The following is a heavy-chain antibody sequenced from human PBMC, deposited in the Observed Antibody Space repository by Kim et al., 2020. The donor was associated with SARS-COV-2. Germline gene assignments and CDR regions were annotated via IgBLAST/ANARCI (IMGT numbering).Heavy chain of an antibody. D-gene: IGHD3-22*01. CDR1: GGSISSGGYY. CDR3: ARERLVTMIPPNGPYFDY. Sequence: SETLSLTCTVSGGSISSGGYYWSWIRQHPGKGLEWIGYIYYSGSTYYNPSLKSRVTISVDTSKNQFSLKLSSVTAADTAVYYCARERLVTMIPPNGPYFDYWGQGTLVTVSS. CDR2: IYYSGST. J-gene: IGHJ4*02. V-gene: IGHV4-31*03.